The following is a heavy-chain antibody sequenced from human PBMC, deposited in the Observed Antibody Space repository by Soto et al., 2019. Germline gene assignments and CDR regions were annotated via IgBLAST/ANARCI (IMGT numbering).Heavy chain of an antibody. CDR3: ARDFIVGAPDYFDY. V-gene: IGHV3-30*04. D-gene: IGHD1-26*01. Sequence: QVQLVESGGGVVQPARSLSLSCAASGFTFSDYPMHWVRQAPGKGLEWVAVISYDGRVKYYVDSVKGRFTISRDDSKNTLYLQMHSLRVDDTAVYYCARDFIVGAPDYFDYWGQGTLVTVSS. J-gene: IGHJ4*02. CDR1: GFTFSDYP. CDR2: ISYDGRVK.